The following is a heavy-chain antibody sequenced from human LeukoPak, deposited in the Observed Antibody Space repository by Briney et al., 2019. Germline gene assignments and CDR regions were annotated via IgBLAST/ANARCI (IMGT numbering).Heavy chain of an antibody. Sequence: GGSLRLSCAASGFSFDDIGMSWVRQGPGKGLEWVSDIGGNGGSTGYADSVRGRFSISRDNAKNSLYLQMNSLRAEDTALYYCAKDISTSGWYLFDYWGQGTLVTVSS. CDR3: AKDISTSGWYLFDY. CDR1: GFSFDDIG. J-gene: IGHJ4*02. V-gene: IGHV3-20*04. D-gene: IGHD6-19*01. CDR2: IGGNGGST.